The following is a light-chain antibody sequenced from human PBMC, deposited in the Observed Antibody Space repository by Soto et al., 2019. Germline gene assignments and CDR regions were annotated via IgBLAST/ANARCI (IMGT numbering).Light chain of an antibody. CDR2: GVS. CDR3: QQSYSTPLT. Sequence: EVVMTQSPATLSVSPGERATVSCRASQTVTSGYLAWYQQKPGQAPRLLIYGVSTGATGIPDRFSGSGSGTDFTLTISRLEPEGFATYYCQQSYSTPLTFGGGTKVDIK. J-gene: IGKJ4*01. CDR1: QTVTSGY. V-gene: IGKV3D-20*02.